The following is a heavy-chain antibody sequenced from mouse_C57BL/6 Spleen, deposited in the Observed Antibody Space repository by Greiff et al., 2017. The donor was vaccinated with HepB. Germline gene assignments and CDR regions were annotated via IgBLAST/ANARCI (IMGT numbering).Heavy chain of an antibody. CDR2: IRNKANGYTT. CDR1: GFTFTDYY. J-gene: IGHJ4*01. V-gene: IGHV7-3*01. CDR3: ARVYYDGYYYAMDY. Sequence: EVMLVESGGGLVQPGGSLSLSCAASGFTFTDYYMSWVRQPPGKALEWLGFIRNKANGYTTEYSASVKGRFTISRDNSQSILYLQMNALRAEDSATYYCARVYYDGYYYAMDYWGQGTSVTVSS. D-gene: IGHD1-1*01.